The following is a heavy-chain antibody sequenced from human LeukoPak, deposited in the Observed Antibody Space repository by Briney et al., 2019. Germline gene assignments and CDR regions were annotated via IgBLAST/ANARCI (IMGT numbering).Heavy chain of an antibody. CDR3: ARGNIILIDY. J-gene: IGHJ4*02. CDR2: IYSSGST. V-gene: IGHV4-4*07. D-gene: IGHD1/OR15-1a*01. CDR1: GGSISNYY. Sequence: SETLSLTCTVSGGSISNYYWNWIRQPAGKGLEWIGRIYSSGSTFYSPSLKSRVTMSVDTSKNQFSLNLNSVTAADTAVYYCARGNIILIDYWGQGTLVTVSS.